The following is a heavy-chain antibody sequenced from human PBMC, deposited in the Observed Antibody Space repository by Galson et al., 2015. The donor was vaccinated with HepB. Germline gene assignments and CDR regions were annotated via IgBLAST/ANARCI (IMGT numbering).Heavy chain of an antibody. D-gene: IGHD1-1*01. V-gene: IGHV3-23*01. CDR1: EFTFTSYV. J-gene: IGHJ4*02. Sequence: SLRLSCAASEFTFTSYVMNWVRQAPGKGLEWVSAISGSGGSTYYADSVKGRFTISRDNSKNTLYLQMNSLRAEDAAIYYCAKNRDPQGQRPLDYWGQGTLVTVSS. CDR2: ISGSGGST. CDR3: AKNRDPQGQRPLDY.